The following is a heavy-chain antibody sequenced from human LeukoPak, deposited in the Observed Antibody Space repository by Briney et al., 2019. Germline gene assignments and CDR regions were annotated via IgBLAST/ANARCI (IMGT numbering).Heavy chain of an antibody. D-gene: IGHD4-17*01. J-gene: IGHJ4*02. Sequence: PSETLSLTCTVSGGSISSSSYYWGWIRQPPGKGLEWIGSIYYSGSTYYNPSLKSRFTISVDTSKNQFSLKLSSVTAADTAVYYCARGGSTVTTAGVIDYWGQGTLVTVSS. CDR2: IYYSGST. CDR1: GGSISSSSYY. CDR3: ARGGSTVTTAGVIDY. V-gene: IGHV4-39*01.